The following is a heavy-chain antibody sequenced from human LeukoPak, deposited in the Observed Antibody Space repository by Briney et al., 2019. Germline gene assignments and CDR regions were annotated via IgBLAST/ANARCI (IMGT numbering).Heavy chain of an antibody. V-gene: IGHV4-39*07. CDR3: ARAPAPLDY. J-gene: IGHJ4*02. Sequence: SETLSLTCTVSGGSISSSSYYWSWIRQPPGKGLEWIGEINHSGSTNYNPSLKSRVTISVDTSKNQFSLKLSSVTAADTAVYYCARAPAPLDYWGQGTLVTVSP. CDR2: INHSGST. CDR1: GGSISSSSYY.